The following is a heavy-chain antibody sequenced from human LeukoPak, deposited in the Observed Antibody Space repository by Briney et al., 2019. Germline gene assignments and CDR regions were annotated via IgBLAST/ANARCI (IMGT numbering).Heavy chain of an antibody. CDR1: GGSISSSSYY. V-gene: IGHV4-39*07. J-gene: IGHJ6*04. CDR3: ARDYGDV. Sequence: SETLSLTCTVSGGSISSSSYYWGWIRQPPGKGLEWIGRINTSGSTNNNPSLKSRVTISVDTSKNQFSLNLSSVTAADTAVYYCARDYGDVWGKGTTVTVSS. D-gene: IGHD3-16*01. CDR2: INTSGST.